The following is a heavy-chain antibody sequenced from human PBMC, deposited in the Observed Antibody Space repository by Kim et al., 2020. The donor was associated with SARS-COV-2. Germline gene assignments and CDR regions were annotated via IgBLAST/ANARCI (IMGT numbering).Heavy chain of an antibody. CDR2: ISSSSSYI. J-gene: IGHJ1*01. Sequence: GGSLRLSCAASGFTFSSYNMNWVRQAPGKGLEWVSSISSSSSYIYYADSVKGRFTISRDNAKNSLYLQMNSLRAEDTAVYYCARDPYSSSWYGGYFQHWGQGTLVTVSS. CDR3: ARDPYSSSWYGGYFQH. V-gene: IGHV3-21*01. CDR1: GFTFSSYN. D-gene: IGHD6-13*01.